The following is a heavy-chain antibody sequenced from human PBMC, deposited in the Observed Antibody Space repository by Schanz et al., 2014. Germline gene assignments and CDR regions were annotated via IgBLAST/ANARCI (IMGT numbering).Heavy chain of an antibody. CDR2: ISSTSRAT. CDR1: GFTFSDYY. CDR3: AGGEYQLLYGN. D-gene: IGHD2-2*02. V-gene: IGHV3-11*06. J-gene: IGHJ4*02. Sequence: QVQLVESGGGVVQPGRSLRLSCAASGFTFSDYYMSWIRQAPGKGLEWVSYISSTSRATYYADSVKGRFTISRDNAKNSLFLQMNSLRAEDTAVYYCAGGEYQLLYGNWGQGTLVTVSS.